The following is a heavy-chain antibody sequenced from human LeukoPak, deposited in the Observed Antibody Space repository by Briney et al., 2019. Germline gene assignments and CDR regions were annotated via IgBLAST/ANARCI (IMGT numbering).Heavy chain of an antibody. J-gene: IGHJ4*02. CDR1: GFTFSTYA. Sequence: PWGSLRLSCAASGFTFSTYAMSWVRQAPGKGLEWVSTISGGADTTYYADSVKGRFTISRDISKNTLCLQINSLRAEDTAIYYCAKGTDFTGQRLFAYWVRGTRVPVSS. D-gene: IGHD6-25*01. CDR3: AKGTDFTGQRLFAY. V-gene: IGHV3-23*01. CDR2: ISGGADTT.